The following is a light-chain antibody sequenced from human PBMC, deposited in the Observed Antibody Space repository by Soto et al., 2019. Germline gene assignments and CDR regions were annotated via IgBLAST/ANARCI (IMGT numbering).Light chain of an antibody. CDR1: KIGGKS. CDR3: QVWDSSSDQV. J-gene: IGLJ3*02. Sequence: SYELTQPPSVSVAPGQTATITCGGNKIGGKSVHWYQQKSGQAPVLVVYDDSDRPSGIPERFSGSNSGNTATLTISRVEAGDEADYYCQVWDSSSDQVFGGGTKVTVL. CDR2: DDS. V-gene: IGLV3-21*02.